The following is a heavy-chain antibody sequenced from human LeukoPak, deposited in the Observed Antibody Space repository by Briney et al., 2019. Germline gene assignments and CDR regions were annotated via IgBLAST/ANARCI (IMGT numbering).Heavy chain of an antibody. D-gene: IGHD2-2*01. CDR3: AAGFCSSTSCYPPVDY. J-gene: IGHJ4*02. CDR2: IIPILGIA. Sequence: SVKVSCKASGGTFSSYAISWVRQAPGQGLEWMGRIIPILGIANYAQKFQGRVTITADKSTSTAYMELSSLRSEDTAVYYCAAGFCSSTSCYPPVDYWGQGTLVTVSS. V-gene: IGHV1-69*04. CDR1: GGTFSSYA.